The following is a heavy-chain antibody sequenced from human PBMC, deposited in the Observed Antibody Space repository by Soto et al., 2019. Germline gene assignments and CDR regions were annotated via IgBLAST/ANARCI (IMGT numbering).Heavy chain of an antibody. V-gene: IGHV3-30*03. CDR1: GFTFSSYG. J-gene: IGHJ6*02. D-gene: IGHD6-6*01. CDR3: ARSRQSYSSSGRTYYYYGMDV. CDR2: ISHDGSNK. Sequence: GGSLRLSCAASGFTFSSYGMHWVRQAPGKGLEWVAVISHDGSNKYYADSVKGRFTISRDNSKNTLYLQMNSLRSEDTAVYYCARSRQSYSSSGRTYYYYGMDVWGQGTTVTVSS.